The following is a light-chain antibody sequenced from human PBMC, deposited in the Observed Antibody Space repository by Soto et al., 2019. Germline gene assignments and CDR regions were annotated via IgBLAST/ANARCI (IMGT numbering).Light chain of an antibody. CDR2: AAS. J-gene: IGKJ5*01. CDR3: QQYSIYVNT. V-gene: IGKV1-9*01. CDR1: QGISNY. Sequence: DIQLTQSPSFLSASVGDRVTITCRASQGISNYLAWYQQKPGKAPKLLICAASTLQSGVPSRFSGSGSGTEFTLTISGLQPDDVATYYCQQYSIYVNTFCQGTRLEIK.